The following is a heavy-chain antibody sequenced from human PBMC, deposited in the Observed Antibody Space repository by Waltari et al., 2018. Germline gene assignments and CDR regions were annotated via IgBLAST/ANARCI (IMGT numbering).Heavy chain of an antibody. CDR2: IYSGGST. CDR3: ARSSSSWYWFDP. J-gene: IGHJ5*02. Sequence: EVQLVETGGGLLQPGGSLRLSCAASGFTVSSNYMSWVRQAPGKGLEWVSVIYSGGSTYYADSVKGRFTISRDNSKNTLYLQMNSLRAEDTAVYYCARSSSSWYWFDPWGQGTLVTVSS. V-gene: IGHV3-53*02. CDR1: GFTVSSNY. D-gene: IGHD6-13*01.